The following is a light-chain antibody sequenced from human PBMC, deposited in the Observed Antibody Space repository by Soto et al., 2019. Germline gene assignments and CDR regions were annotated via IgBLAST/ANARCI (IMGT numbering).Light chain of an antibody. CDR3: QQYDNWPPIT. V-gene: IGKV3-11*01. Sequence: EIVLTQSPGTLSFSPVERATLSCRASQSVSSYLAWYQQKPGQAPRLLIYDASNRATGIPARFSGSGSGTDFTLTISSLQSEDFAVYYCQQYDNWPPITFGQGTRLEIK. CDR2: DAS. J-gene: IGKJ5*01. CDR1: QSVSSY.